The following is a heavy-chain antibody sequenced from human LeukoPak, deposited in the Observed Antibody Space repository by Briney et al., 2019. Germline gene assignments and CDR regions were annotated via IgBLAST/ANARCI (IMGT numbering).Heavy chain of an antibody. CDR1: GYTFTGYY. V-gene: IGHV1-2*02. CDR3: ARVQREWELLLWFDP. J-gene: IGHJ5*02. D-gene: IGHD1-26*01. CDR2: INPNSGGT. Sequence: GASVTVSCKASGYTFTGYYMHWVRQAPGQGLEWMGWINPNSGGTNYAQKFQGRVTMTRDTSISTAYMELSRLRSDDTAVYYCARVQREWELLLWFDPWGQGTLVTVSS.